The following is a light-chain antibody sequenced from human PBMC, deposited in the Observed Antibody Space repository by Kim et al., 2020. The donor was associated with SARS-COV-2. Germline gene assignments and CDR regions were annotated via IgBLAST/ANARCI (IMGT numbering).Light chain of an antibody. CDR2: DAS. CDR1: QGVGSQ. CDR3: QQRQYWPVT. V-gene: IGKV3-11*01. J-gene: IGKJ1*01. Sequence: SPGERATLSCRASQGVGSQLAWYQQKPGQAPRLVIYDASDRATGIAARFSGSGFGTDFTLTITNLDPEDFAVYFCQQRQYWPVTFGQGTKVDIK.